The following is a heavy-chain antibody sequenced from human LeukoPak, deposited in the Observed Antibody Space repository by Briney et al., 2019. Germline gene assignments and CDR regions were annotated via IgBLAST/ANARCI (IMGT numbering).Heavy chain of an antibody. J-gene: IGHJ4*02. V-gene: IGHV3-33*03. CDR3: AKAARLGPSHFDY. D-gene: IGHD6-25*01. CDR1: GFTFTAYG. Sequence: GRSLRLSCATSGFTFTAYGLHWVRQAPGMGLEWVAVVWHDGNNKFYADSVKGRFTISRDNSRSTLYLHMNSLRDDDTAVYYCAKAARLGPSHFDYWGRGTLVTVSS. CDR2: VWHDGNNK.